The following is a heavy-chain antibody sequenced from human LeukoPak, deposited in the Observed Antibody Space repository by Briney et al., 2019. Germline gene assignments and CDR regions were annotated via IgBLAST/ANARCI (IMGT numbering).Heavy chain of an antibody. CDR1: GFTFRSYE. J-gene: IGHJ4*02. V-gene: IGHV3-48*03. CDR2: ISSSFTT. CDR3: ARLYSYVSLDY. Sequence: PGGSLRLSCVASGFTFRSYEMNWVREAPGKGLEWVSYISSSFTTNYADSVKGRFTISRDNAKNSLYLQMNSLRAEDTAVYYCARLYSYVSLDYWGQGTLVTV. D-gene: IGHD3-16*02.